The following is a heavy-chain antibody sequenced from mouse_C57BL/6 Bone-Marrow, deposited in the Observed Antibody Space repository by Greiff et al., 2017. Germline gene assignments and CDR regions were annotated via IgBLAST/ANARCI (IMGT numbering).Heavy chain of an antibody. J-gene: IGHJ3*01. CDR1: GFSLTSYG. D-gene: IGHD2-12*01. Sequence: VLLVESGPGLVAPSQSLSITCTVSGFSLTSYGVSWVRQPPGKGLEWLGGICGDGSTNYHTALISRLSISKENSKSQVVLKLNSLQTADTATYYCGKQGYYTWFAYWCQGTLVTVSA. V-gene: IGHV2-3*01. CDR2: ICGDGST. CDR3: GKQGYYTWFAY.